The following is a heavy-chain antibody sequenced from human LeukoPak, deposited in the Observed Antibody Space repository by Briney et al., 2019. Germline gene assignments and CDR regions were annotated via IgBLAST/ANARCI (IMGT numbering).Heavy chain of an antibody. CDR1: KSAFSSYA. CDR3: ARNQQLGGHSYYYYGMDV. Sequence: GGSLRLSCAASKSAFSSYAMTWARQAPGKGLEWVSGISGGGVTTYYADSVKGRFTISRDNSKNTLYLQMNSLRADDTAIYYCARNQQLGGHSYYYYGMDVWGQGTTVTVS. J-gene: IGHJ6*02. CDR2: ISGGGVTT. V-gene: IGHV3-23*01. D-gene: IGHD3-16*01.